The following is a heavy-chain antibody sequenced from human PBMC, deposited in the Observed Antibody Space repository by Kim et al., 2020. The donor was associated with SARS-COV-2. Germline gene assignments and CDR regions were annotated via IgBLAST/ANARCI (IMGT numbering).Heavy chain of an antibody. CDR1: GGSISSYY. D-gene: IGHD4-4*01. CDR2: IYYSGST. Sequence: SETLSLTCTVSGGSISSYYWSWIRQPPGKGLEWIGYIYYSGSTNYNPSLKSRVTISVDTSKNQFSLKLSSVTAADTAVYYCASSTGWDAFDIWGQGTMVTVSS. V-gene: IGHV4-59*13. CDR3: ASSTGWDAFDI. J-gene: IGHJ3*02.